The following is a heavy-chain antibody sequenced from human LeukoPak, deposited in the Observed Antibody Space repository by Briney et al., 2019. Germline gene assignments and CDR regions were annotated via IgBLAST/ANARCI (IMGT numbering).Heavy chain of an antibody. CDR3: AGWYYYDSSGAVDY. J-gene: IGHJ4*02. Sequence: SETLSLTCAVYGGSFSGYYWSWLRQPPGKGLEWIGYIYYTGSTNYNPSLKSRVTISVDTSKNQFSLKLSSVTAADTAVYYCAGWYYYDSSGAVDYWGQGTLVTVSS. D-gene: IGHD3-22*01. CDR1: GGSFSGYY. V-gene: IGHV4-59*01. CDR2: IYYTGST.